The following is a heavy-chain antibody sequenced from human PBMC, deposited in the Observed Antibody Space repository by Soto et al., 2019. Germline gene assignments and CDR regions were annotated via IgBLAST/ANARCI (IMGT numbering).Heavy chain of an antibody. CDR3: AAYRRGEGGRGY. D-gene: IGHD6-19*01. CDR2: DYSDSA. Sequence: QVQLQESGPGVVKPSETLSLTCTVSGASVSSHHWTWIRQPPGKGLEWIGDYSDSASYSPSLKSHVNISGHTPKNRFSLNLSSVTAADTAVYYCAAYRRGEGGRGYWGQGTLVTVSS. CDR1: GASVSSHH. J-gene: IGHJ4*02. V-gene: IGHV4-59*08.